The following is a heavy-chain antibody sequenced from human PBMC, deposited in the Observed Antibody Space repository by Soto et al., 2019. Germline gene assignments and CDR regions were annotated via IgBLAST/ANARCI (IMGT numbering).Heavy chain of an antibody. V-gene: IGHV3-30-3*01. CDR1: GFIFSSYS. CDR3: ARGAGIVVAGTSFDY. Sequence: QVQLVESGGGVVQPGRSLRLSCAASGFIFSSYSMHWVRQAPGKGLEWVAVISYDGSNKYYADSVKGRFTISRENSKNPLYLQMNSLRAEDTAVYYCARGAGIVVAGTSFDYWGQGTLVTVSS. D-gene: IGHD6-19*01. J-gene: IGHJ4*02. CDR2: ISYDGSNK.